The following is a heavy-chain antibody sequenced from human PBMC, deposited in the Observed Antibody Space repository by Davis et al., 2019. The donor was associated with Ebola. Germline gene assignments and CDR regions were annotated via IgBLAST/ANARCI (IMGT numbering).Heavy chain of an antibody. CDR1: GGSISSFY. CDR3: ARGGLSSSPFDP. J-gene: IGHJ5*02. CDR2: IYSSGST. D-gene: IGHD6-19*01. V-gene: IGHV4-4*07. Sequence: PSETLSLTCTVPGGSISSFYWSWLRQPAAKGLEWIGRIYSSGSTNYSPSLKSRVTISVDTSKNQFSLKVNSVTAADTAVYYCARGGLSSSPFDPWGQGTLVTVSS.